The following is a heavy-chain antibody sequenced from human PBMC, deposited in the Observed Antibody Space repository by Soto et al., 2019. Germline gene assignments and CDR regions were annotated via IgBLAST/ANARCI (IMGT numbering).Heavy chain of an antibody. CDR1: GGSISSGGYY. D-gene: IGHD2-21*02. CDR2: IYYSGST. Sequence: QVQLQESGPGLVKPSQTLSLTCTVSGGSISSGGYYWSLIRQHPGKGLEWIGYIYYSGSTYYNPSLNSRVTISVDTSKNQFSLKLSSVTAADTAVYYCARDCGGDCHHGMDVWGQGTTVTVSS. J-gene: IGHJ6*02. CDR3: ARDCGGDCHHGMDV. V-gene: IGHV4-31*03.